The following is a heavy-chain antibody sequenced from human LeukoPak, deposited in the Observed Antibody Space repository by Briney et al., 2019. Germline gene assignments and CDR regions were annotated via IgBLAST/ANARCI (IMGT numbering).Heavy chain of an antibody. CDR1: GFTFSSYA. V-gene: IGHV3-48*02. Sequence: GGSLRLSCAASGFTFSSYAMSWVRQAPGKGLEWVSYISSSSNTMYYADSVKGRFTISRDNAKNSLYLQMNSLRDEDTAVYYCARAFDYWGQGTLVAVSS. CDR2: ISSSSNTM. J-gene: IGHJ4*02. CDR3: ARAFDY.